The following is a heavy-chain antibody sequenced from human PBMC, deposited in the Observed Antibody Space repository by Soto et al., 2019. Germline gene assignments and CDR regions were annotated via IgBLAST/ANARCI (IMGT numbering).Heavy chain of an antibody. V-gene: IGHV1-69*01. CDR1: GGTFSSYA. J-gene: IGHJ4*02. CDR2: IIPIFGTA. CDR3: ARDLPPSGGSYLASLDY. D-gene: IGHD1-26*01. Sequence: QVQLVQSGAEVKKPGSSVKVSCKASGGTFSSYAISWVRQAPGQGLEWMGGIIPIFGTANYAQKFQGRVTITADESTSTAYMELSSLRSEDTAVYYCARDLPPSGGSYLASLDYWGQGTLITVSS.